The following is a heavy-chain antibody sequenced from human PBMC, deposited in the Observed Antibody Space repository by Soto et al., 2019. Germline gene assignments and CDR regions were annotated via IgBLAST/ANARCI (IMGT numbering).Heavy chain of an antibody. CDR1: GFTFSSYA. CDR2: ISNHGDTA. J-gene: IGHJ4*02. D-gene: IGHD3-16*02. CDR3: AKSRVFIGAIVTLLDS. V-gene: IGHV3-23*01. Sequence: EVQLLESGGGLVQPGGSLTLSCATSGFTFSSYAMVWVRQAAEKGLELLASISNHGDTAYYADYVKGRFTSSRGNSANTLYLQMHGLRADDTALYFCAKSRVFIGAIVTLLDSWGQGTQVTVSS.